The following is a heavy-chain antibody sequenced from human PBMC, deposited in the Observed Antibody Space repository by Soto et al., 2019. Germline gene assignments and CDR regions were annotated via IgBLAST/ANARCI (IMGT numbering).Heavy chain of an antibody. CDR1: GFTFSSYG. V-gene: IGHV3-30*18. D-gene: IGHD6-19*01. J-gene: IGHJ5*02. CDR2: ISYDGSNK. CDR3: AKGRNNSCGWSGGWFDP. Sequence: QVQLVESGGGVVQPGRSLRLSCAASGFTFSSYGMHWVRQAPGKGLEWVAVISYDGSNKYYADSVKGRFTISRDNSKNTLYLQMNSLRAEDTAVYYCAKGRNNSCGWSGGWFDPWGQGTLVTVSS.